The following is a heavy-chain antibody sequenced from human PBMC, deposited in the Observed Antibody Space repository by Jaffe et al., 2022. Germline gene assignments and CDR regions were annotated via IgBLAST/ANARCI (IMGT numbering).Heavy chain of an antibody. CDR2: IRYDGSNK. D-gene: IGHD3-10*01. J-gene: IGHJ3*02. Sequence: QVQLVESGGGVVQPGGSLRLSCAASGFTFSSYGMHWVRQAPGKGLEWVAFIRYDGSNKYYADSVKGRFTISRDNSKNTLYLQMNSLRAEDTAVYYCAKGVLAITMVRNEAFDIWGQGTMVTVSS. CDR3: AKGVLAITMVRNEAFDI. V-gene: IGHV3-30*02. CDR1: GFTFSSYG.